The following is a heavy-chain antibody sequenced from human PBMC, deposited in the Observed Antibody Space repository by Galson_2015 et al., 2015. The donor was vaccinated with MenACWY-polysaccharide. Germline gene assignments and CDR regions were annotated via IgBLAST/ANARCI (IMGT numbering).Heavy chain of an antibody. CDR1: GFTFSNYW. V-gene: IGHV3-7*01. D-gene: IGHD3-10*01. CDR2: INQAGSEK. Sequence: SLRLSCAASGFTFSNYWMSWVRQAPGKGLEWVANINQAGSEKYYVDSVRGRFTISRDNAKNSLNLLMNSLRAEDTAVYYCARADYGSGDYWGQGTLVTVSS. J-gene: IGHJ4*02. CDR3: ARADYGSGDY.